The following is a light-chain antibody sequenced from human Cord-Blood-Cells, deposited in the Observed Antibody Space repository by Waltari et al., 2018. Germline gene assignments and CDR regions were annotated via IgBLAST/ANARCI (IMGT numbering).Light chain of an antibody. CDR2: GNS. CDR3: QSYDSSLSGWV. V-gene: IGLV1-40*01. CDR1: SSHIGAGYD. Sequence: QSVLTQPPSVSGAPGQRVTISCTGSSSHIGAGYDVHWYQQLPGTAPKLLICGNSNRPSGVPDRFSGSKSGTSASLAITGLQAEDEADYYCQSYDSSLSGWVFGGGTKLTVL. J-gene: IGLJ3*02.